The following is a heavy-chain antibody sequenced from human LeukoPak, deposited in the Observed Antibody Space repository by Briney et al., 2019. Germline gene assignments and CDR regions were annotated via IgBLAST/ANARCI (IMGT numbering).Heavy chain of an antibody. CDR1: GYTFTSYG. Sequence: ASVKVSCEASGYTFTSYGISWVRQAPGQGLEWMGCISAYNGNTNYAQKLQGRVTMTTDTSTSTAYMELRSLRSDDTAVYYWGRGGGSGYCSSTSCKIPWFDPWGQGTLVTVSS. D-gene: IGHD2-2*01. J-gene: IGHJ5*02. V-gene: IGHV1-18*01. CDR2: ISAYNGNT. CDR3: GRGGGSGYCSSTSCKIPWFDP.